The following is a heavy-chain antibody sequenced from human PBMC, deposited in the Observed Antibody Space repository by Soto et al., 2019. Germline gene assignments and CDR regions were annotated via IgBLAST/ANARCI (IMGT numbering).Heavy chain of an antibody. CDR2: ISGRGGGP. CDR1: GFTFSSYA. J-gene: IGHJ6*02. D-gene: IGHD2-2*01. CDR3: AKHIVVVPAFDGMDV. Sequence: LRLSCAASGFTFSSYAMSWVRQAPGKGLEWVSGISGRGGGPYYADSVKGRFTISRDNSKNPLYLQMNSLRAEEAAGYYSAKHIVVVPAFDGMDVWGQGTTVTGS. V-gene: IGHV3-23*01.